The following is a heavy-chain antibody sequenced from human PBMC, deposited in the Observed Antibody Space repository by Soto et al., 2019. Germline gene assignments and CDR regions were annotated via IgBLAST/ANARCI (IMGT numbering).Heavy chain of an antibody. CDR3: ASGVVFYCSGGRCYGTDY. Sequence: SETLPLTCTVSGGSISSYYWSWIRQPPGKGLEWIGYIYYSGSTNYNPSLKSRVTISVDTSKNQFSLKLSSVTAADTAVYYSASGVVFYCSGGRCYGTDYCAQRSLVTVSS. J-gene: IGHJ4*02. V-gene: IGHV4-59*01. CDR2: IYYSGST. D-gene: IGHD2-15*01. CDR1: GGSISSYY.